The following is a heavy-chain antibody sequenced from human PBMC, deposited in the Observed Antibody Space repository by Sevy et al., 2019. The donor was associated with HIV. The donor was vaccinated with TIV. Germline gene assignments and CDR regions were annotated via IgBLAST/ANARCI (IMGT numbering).Heavy chain of an antibody. CDR1: GRTFRSNA. D-gene: IGHD6-13*01. CDR3: ARSISWYASFDY. Sequence: ASVKVSCKSSGRTFRSNAISWVRQAPGQGLEWMGGIIPMFGTANYAQKFQGRVTITADESASTAYIELSSLRSDDTAIYYCARSISWYASFDYWGQGTLVTVSS. V-gene: IGHV1-69*13. CDR2: IIPMFGTA. J-gene: IGHJ4*02.